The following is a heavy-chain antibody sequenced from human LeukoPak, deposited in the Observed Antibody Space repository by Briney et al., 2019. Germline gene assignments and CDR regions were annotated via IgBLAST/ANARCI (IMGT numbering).Heavy chain of an antibody. J-gene: IGHJ4*02. CDR3: ARGGELLWFGELLQGTNYFDY. CDR1: GYTFTSYD. CDR2: MNPNSGNT. Sequence: ASVKVSCKASGYTFTSYDINWVRQATGQGLEWMGWMNPNSGNTGYAQKFQGRVTMTRNTSISTAYMELSSLRPEDTAVYYCARGGELLWFGELLQGTNYFDYWGQGTLVTVSS. V-gene: IGHV1-8*01. D-gene: IGHD3-10*01.